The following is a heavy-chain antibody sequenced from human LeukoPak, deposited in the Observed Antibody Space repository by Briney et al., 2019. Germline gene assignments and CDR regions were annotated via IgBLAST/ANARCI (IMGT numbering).Heavy chain of an antibody. D-gene: IGHD2-2*01. CDR1: GFTVSSNY. V-gene: IGHV3-66*02. CDR2: IYSGGST. CDR3: AREARYCSSTSCSD. Sequence: GGSLRLSCAAPGFTVSSNYMSWVRQAPRKGLEWVSVIYSGGSTYYADSVKGRFTISRDNSKNTLYLQMNSLRAEDTAVYYCAREARYCSSTSCSDWGQGTLVTVSS. J-gene: IGHJ4*02.